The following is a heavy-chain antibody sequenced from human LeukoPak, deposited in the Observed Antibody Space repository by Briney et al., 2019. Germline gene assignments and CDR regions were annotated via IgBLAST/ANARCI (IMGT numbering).Heavy chain of an antibody. D-gene: IGHD1-26*01. J-gene: IGHJ4*02. V-gene: IGHV3-23*01. CDR2: ISGSGGST. CDR3: AKDREVGATWGAFDY. CDR1: GFTFSSYA. Sequence: GGSLRLSCAASGFTFSSYAMSWVRQAPGRGLEWVSAISGSGGSTYYADSVKGRFTISRDNSKNTLYLQMNSLRAEDTAVYYCAKDREVGATWGAFDYWGQGTLVTVSS.